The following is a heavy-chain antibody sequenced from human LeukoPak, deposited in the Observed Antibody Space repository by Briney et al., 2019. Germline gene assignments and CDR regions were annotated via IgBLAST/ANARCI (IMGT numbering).Heavy chain of an antibody. D-gene: IGHD3-10*01. V-gene: IGHV3-53*01. J-gene: IGHJ6*02. CDR3: ARRWLGDPYGMDV. CDR1: GFTVDNNY. Sequence: GGSLRLSCAASGFTVDNNYLSWVRQAPGKGLEWVSIIGGVSESFYYADSVKGRFTVSRDNSKDTLYLQINSLRDEDTAVYYCARRWLGDPYGMDVWGQGTTVSVSS. CDR2: IGGVSESF.